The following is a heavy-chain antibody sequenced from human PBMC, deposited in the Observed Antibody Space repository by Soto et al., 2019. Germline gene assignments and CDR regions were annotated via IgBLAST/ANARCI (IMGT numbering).Heavy chain of an antibody. Sequence: VQLVQSGAEVKKPGASVKVSCKASGYTFTSYDINWVRQATGQGLEWMGWMNPNSGNAGFAQKFQGRVTMTRNTSISSAYRELSSLRSEDTAVYYFVRDRSNGWSDPWGQVTVVTVSS. V-gene: IGHV1-8*01. CDR1: GYTFTSYD. D-gene: IGHD2-15*01. CDR3: VRDRSNGWSDP. J-gene: IGHJ5*02. CDR2: MNPNSGNA.